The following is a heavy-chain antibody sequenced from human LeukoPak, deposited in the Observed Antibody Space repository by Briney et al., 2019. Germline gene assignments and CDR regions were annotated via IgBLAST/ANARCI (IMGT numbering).Heavy chain of an antibody. J-gene: IGHJ4*02. CDR2: IGTAGDT. Sequence: GGSLRLSCAASGFTFSSYDMHWVRQAPGKGLEGVSAIGTAGDTYYPGSVKGRFTISRENAKNSLYLQMNSLRAGDTAVYYCARAYYYDSSGEIGGDHYYFDYWGQGTLVTVSS. D-gene: IGHD3-22*01. CDR3: ARAYYYDSSGEIGGDHYYFDY. V-gene: IGHV3-13*01. CDR1: GFTFSSYD.